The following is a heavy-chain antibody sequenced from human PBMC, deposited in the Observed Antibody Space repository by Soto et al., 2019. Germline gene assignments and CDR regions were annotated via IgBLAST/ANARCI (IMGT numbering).Heavy chain of an antibody. J-gene: IGHJ6*02. CDR2: IYYSGST. CDR3: AREGGPGSYYYGMDV. V-gene: IGHV4-59*01. D-gene: IGHD3-16*01. Sequence: PSETLSLTCTVSGGSISSYYWSWIRQPPGKGLEWIGYIYYSGSTNYNPSLKSRVTISVDTSKNQFSLKLSSVTAADTAVYYCAREGGPGSYYYGMDVWGQGTTVTVSS. CDR1: GGSISSYY.